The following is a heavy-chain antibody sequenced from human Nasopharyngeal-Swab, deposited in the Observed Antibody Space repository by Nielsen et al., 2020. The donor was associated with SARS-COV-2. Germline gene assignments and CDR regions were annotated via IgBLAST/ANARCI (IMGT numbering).Heavy chain of an antibody. CDR3: TRGDFWSGYYNY. CDR2: IRSKAYGGTT. Sequence: GGSLRPPCTASGFTFGDYAMSWFRQAPGKGLEWVGFIRSKAYGGTTEYAASVKGRFTISRDDSKSIAYLQMNSLKTEDTAVYYCTRGDFWSGYYNYWGQGTLVTVSS. J-gene: IGHJ4*02. V-gene: IGHV3-49*03. CDR1: GFTFGDYA. D-gene: IGHD3-3*01.